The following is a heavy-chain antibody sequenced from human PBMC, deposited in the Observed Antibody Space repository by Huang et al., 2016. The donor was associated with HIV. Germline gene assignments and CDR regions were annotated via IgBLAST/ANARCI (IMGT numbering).Heavy chain of an antibody. Sequence: EVHLVESGGGLVQTGRSLRLSCGASGFTFDDFSMHWFRQRPVKGLDDVSGITGDSDRVCYAASVKGRFTISRDNAKNSLYLQMNSLRVEDTALYYCAHLPEPSSPWTDYWGQGTLVTVSS. V-gene: IGHV3-9*01. D-gene: IGHD1-1*01. CDR3: AHLPEPSSPWTDY. J-gene: IGHJ4*02. CDR2: ITGDSDRV. CDR1: GFTFDDFS.